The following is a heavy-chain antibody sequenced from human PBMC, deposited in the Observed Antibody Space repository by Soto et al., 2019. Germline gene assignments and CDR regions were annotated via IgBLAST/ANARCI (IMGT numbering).Heavy chain of an antibody. CDR1: GGSISSSNW. D-gene: IGHD4-4*01. V-gene: IGHV4-4*02. CDR2: IYHSGST. J-gene: IGHJ6*02. CDR3: ARRTLEYSWYYYGMDV. Sequence: QMQRQESGPGLVKPSGSLSLTCAVSGGSISSSNWWSWVRQPPGKGLEWIGEIYHSGSTNYNPSLKSRVTISVDKSKNQFSLKLSSVTAADTAVYYCARRTLEYSWYYYGMDVWGQGTTVTVSS.